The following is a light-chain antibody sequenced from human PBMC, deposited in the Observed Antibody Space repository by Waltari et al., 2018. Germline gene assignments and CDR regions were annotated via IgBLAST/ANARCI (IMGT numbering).Light chain of an antibody. CDR2: DVS. CDR1: SSDVGGFNY. V-gene: IGLV2-14*01. Sequence: QSALTQPASVSGSPGQSITISCTGTSSDVGGFNYASWYQQYPGKAPKLMIFDVSNRPSGVSNRFSGSKSGNTASLTISGLQAEDEADYYCSSFTSSSVYVFGTGTKVTVL. CDR3: SSFTSSSVYV. J-gene: IGLJ1*01.